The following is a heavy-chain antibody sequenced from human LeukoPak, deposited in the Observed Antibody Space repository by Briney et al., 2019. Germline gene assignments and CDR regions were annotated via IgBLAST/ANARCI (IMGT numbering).Heavy chain of an antibody. V-gene: IGHV3-23*01. D-gene: IGHD6-13*01. CDR2: ISGSGGST. Sequence: GGSLRLSCAASGFTFSSHAMSWVRQAPGKGLEWVSAISGSGGSTYYADSVKGRFTISRDNSKNTLYLQMNSLRAEDTAVYYCAKGEYSSSWPFDYWGQGTLVTVSS. J-gene: IGHJ4*02. CDR3: AKGEYSSSWPFDY. CDR1: GFTFSSHA.